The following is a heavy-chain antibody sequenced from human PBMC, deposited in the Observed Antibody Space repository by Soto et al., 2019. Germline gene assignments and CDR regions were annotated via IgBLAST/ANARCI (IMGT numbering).Heavy chain of an antibody. V-gene: IGHV4-39*01. Sequence: QLQLQESGPGLVKPSETLSLTCTVSGGSISSSSYYWGWIRQPPGKGLEWIGSIYYSGSIYYNPSLKSRVTISVDTSKNQFSLKLSSVTAADTAVYYCARQGGIYGSNYFDYWGQGTLVTVSS. CDR1: GGSISSSSYY. CDR3: ARQGGIYGSNYFDY. CDR2: IYYSGSI. J-gene: IGHJ4*02. D-gene: IGHD3-16*01.